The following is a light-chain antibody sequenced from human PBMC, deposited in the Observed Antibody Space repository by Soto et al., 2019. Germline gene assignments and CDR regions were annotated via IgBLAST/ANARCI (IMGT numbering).Light chain of an antibody. CDR3: CSYTASDLWV. Sequence: QSALTQPASVSGSPGQSITISCTGTSSDVGGYNHVSWYQQVPGKAPKLMISAVTQRPSGVPDRFSGSKSGNTASLTISGLQADDEADYFCCSYTASDLWVFGGGTKLTVL. CDR2: AVT. V-gene: IGLV2-14*03. J-gene: IGLJ3*02. CDR1: SSDVGGYNH.